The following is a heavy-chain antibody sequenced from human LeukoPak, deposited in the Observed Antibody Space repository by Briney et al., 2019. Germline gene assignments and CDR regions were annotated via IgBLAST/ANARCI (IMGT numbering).Heavy chain of an antibody. CDR1: GFTFCDYA. V-gene: IGHV3-49*04. CDR2: IRSKAYGGTT. J-gene: IGHJ4*02. D-gene: IGHD3-3*01. CDR3: TREYDFWSGYFSDFDY. Sequence: GGSLRLSCTASGFTFCDYAMSRVRQAPGKGLEWVGFIRSKAYGGTTEYAASVKGRFTISRDDSKSIAYLQMNSLKTEDTAVYYCTREYDFWSGYFSDFDYWGQGTLVTVSS.